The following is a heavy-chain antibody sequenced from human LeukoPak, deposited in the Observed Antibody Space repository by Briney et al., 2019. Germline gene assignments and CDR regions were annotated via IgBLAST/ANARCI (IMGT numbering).Heavy chain of an antibody. D-gene: IGHD3-16*01. CDR3: TRRAGAYTHPYDY. Sequence: GGSLRLSCTVSGFTVSSNSMSWVRQAPGKGLEWVSFIYSAGSTHYSDSVKGRFTISIDNSKNTLYLQMNSLRAEDTAVYYCTRRAGAYTHPYDYWGQGTLVTVS. J-gene: IGHJ4*02. CDR1: GFTVSSNS. V-gene: IGHV3-53*01. CDR2: IYSAGST.